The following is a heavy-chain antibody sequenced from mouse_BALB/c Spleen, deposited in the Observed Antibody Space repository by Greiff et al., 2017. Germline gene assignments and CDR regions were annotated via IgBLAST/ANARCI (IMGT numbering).Heavy chain of an antibody. J-gene: IGHJ4*01. CDR3: ARRDSGYVSYYAMDY. D-gene: IGHD3-1*01. CDR2: INPSTGYT. V-gene: IGHV1-7*01. CDR1: GYTFTSYW. Sequence: QVQLQQSGAELAKPGASVKMSCKASGYTFTSYWMHWVKQRPGQGLEWIGYINPSTGYTEYNQKFKDKATLTADKSSSTAYMQLSSLTSEDSAVYYCARRDSGYVSYYAMDYWGQGTSVTVSS.